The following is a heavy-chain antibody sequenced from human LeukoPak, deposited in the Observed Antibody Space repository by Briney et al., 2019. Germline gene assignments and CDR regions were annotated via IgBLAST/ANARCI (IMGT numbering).Heavy chain of an antibody. Sequence: GGSLRLSCAASGFTFSSYAMHWVRQAPGKGLEWVAVISYDGSNKYYADSVKGRFTISRDNSKNTLYLQMNSLRAEDTAVYYCARDPKSYGWNDGAYDYYYYGMDVWGQGTTVTVSS. V-gene: IGHV3-30*04. J-gene: IGHJ6*02. CDR1: GFTFSSYA. D-gene: IGHD1-1*01. CDR2: ISYDGSNK. CDR3: ARDPKSYGWNDGAYDYYYYGMDV.